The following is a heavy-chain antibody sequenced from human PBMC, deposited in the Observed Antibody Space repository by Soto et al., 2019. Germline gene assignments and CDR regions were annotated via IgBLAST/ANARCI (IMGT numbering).Heavy chain of an antibody. Sequence: QVHLVESGGGVVQPGTSLRLSCVASGFTFSKYGMHWVRQAPGKGLEWVAILTDDGKEKYYADSVKGRFIISRDNSNNTLFLQTNTLSAEDTAVYYCAKVRFALKYYYGLDVWGQWTTVSVSS. CDR2: LTDDGKEK. J-gene: IGHJ6*02. V-gene: IGHV3-30*18. D-gene: IGHD3-16*01. CDR1: GFTFSKYG. CDR3: AKVRFALKYYYGLDV.